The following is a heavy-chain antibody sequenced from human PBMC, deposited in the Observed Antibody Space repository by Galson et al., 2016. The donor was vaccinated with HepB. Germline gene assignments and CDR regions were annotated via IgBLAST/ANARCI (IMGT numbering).Heavy chain of an antibody. D-gene: IGHD5-18*01. CDR1: GFTFSTYW. CDR2: IKEDGSER. CDR3: AREPGYNYGFTWGY. J-gene: IGHJ4*02. V-gene: IGHV3-7*01. Sequence: SLRLSCAASGFTFSTYWMTWVRQAPGKGLEWVANIKEDGSERYYADSVRGRFTISRDNAKNSLYLQMNSLRAEDAAVYYYAREPGYNYGFTWGYWGQGTRVTVSS.